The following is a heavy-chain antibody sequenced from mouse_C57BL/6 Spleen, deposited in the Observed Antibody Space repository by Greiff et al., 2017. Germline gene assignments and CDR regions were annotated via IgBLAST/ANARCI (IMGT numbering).Heavy chain of an antibody. CDR2: IYPGSGST. J-gene: IGHJ3*01. Sequence: QVQLQQPGAELVKPGASVKMSCKASGYTFTSYWITWVKQRPGQGLEWIGDIYPGSGSTTYNEKFKSKATLTVDTSSSTAYMQLSSLTSEDSAVYYCARSGVYDGYSWFAYWGQGTLVTVSA. V-gene: IGHV1-55*01. CDR1: GYTFTSYW. D-gene: IGHD2-3*01. CDR3: ARSGVYDGYSWFAY.